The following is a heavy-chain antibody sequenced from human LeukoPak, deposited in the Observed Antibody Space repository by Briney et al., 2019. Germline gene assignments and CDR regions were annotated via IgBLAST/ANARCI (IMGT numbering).Heavy chain of an antibody. CDR2: IIPIFGTA. CDR1: GGTFSSYA. D-gene: IGHD2-15*01. Sequence: SVKVSCKASGGTFSSYAISWVRQAPGQGLEWMGGIIPIFGTANYAQKFQGRVTMTDDTSTDTAFMELSTLTSEDTAVYYCAAADLVVVDTPHYFGYWGQGTLVTVSS. J-gene: IGHJ4*02. V-gene: IGHV1-69*06. CDR3: AAADLVVVDTPHYFGY.